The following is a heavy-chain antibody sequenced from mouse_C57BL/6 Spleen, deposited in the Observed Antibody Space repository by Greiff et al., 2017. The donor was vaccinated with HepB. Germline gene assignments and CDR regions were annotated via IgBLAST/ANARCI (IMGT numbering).Heavy chain of an antibody. D-gene: IGHD1-1*01. J-gene: IGHJ3*01. Sequence: VQLKESGPELVKPGASVKISCKASGYSFTGYYMNWVKQSPEKSLEWIGEINPSTGGTTYNQKFKAKATLTVDKSSSTAYMQLKSLTSDDSAVYYCARGDYGSSYEAYWGQGTLVTVSA. CDR1: GYSFTGYY. V-gene: IGHV1-42*01. CDR2: INPSTGGT. CDR3: ARGDYGSSYEAY.